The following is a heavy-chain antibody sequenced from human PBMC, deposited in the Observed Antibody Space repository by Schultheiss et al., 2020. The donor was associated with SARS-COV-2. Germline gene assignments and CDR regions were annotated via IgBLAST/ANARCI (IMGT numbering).Heavy chain of an antibody. D-gene: IGHD3-22*01. CDR2: ISAYNGNT. CDR1: GGTFST. V-gene: IGHV1-18*01. CDR3: ARATPMIVLPRTTTFDY. J-gene: IGHJ4*02. Sequence: ASVKVSCKASGGTFSTQAPGQGLEWMGWISAYNGNTNYAQKLQGRVTMTTDTSTSTAYMELSSLRSEDTAVYYCARATPMIVLPRTTTFDYWGQGTLVTVSS.